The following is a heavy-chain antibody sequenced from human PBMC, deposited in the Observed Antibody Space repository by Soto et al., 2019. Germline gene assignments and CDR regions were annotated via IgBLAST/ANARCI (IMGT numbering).Heavy chain of an antibody. D-gene: IGHD6-13*01. CDR3: ARGDSSSRY. CDR1: GYTFTGYY. CDR2: MNPNSGNT. Sequence: ASVKVSCKASGYTFTGYYMHWVRQATGQGLEWMGWMNPNSGNTGYAQKFQGRVTMTRNTSISTAYMELSSLRSEDTAVYYCARGDSSSRYWGQGTLVTVSS. V-gene: IGHV1-8*02. J-gene: IGHJ4*02.